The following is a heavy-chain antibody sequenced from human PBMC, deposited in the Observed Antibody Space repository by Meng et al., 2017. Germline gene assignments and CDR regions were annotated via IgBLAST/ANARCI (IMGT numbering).Heavy chain of an antibody. Sequence: QVQLVQAGAEVKKPGASVRVSCKASGYTFTSYYMHWVRQAPGQGLEWMGIINPSGGSTSYAQKFQGRVTMTRDTSTSTVYMELSSLRSEDTAVYYCARTNCSGGSCYSFHFDYWGQGTLVTVSS. CDR2: INPSGGST. CDR1: GYTFTSYY. D-gene: IGHD2-15*01. V-gene: IGHV1-46*01. J-gene: IGHJ4*02. CDR3: ARTNCSGGSCYSFHFDY.